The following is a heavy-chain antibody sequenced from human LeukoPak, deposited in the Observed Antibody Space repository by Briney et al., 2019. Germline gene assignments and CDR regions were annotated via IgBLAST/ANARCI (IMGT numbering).Heavy chain of an antibody. V-gene: IGHV3-21*01. Sequence: PGGSLRLSCAASGFTFNSYTMNWVRQAPGKGLEWVSSISSSSGYIYYADSVKGRFTISRDNTKNSLYLQMNSLRVEDTAVYYCARPAIHYGMDVWGQGTTVTVSS. CDR1: GFTFNSYT. CDR2: ISSSSGYI. CDR3: ARPAIHYGMDV. J-gene: IGHJ6*02. D-gene: IGHD2-2*01.